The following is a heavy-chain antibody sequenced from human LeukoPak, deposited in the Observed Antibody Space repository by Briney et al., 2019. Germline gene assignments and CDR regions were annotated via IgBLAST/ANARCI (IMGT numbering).Heavy chain of an antibody. V-gene: IGHV3-7*01. CDR3: AKGLSSGYHIFGY. J-gene: IGHJ4*02. D-gene: IGHD3-22*01. Sequence: PGGSLRLSCAASELTFSGYWMNWVRQAPGKGLQWVGNIRQDGGQTHYSDSVKDRFTISRDNAKRSLYLQMNSLRPEDTAVYYCAKGLSSGYHIFGYWGQGTLVTVSS. CDR2: IRQDGGQT. CDR1: ELTFSGYW.